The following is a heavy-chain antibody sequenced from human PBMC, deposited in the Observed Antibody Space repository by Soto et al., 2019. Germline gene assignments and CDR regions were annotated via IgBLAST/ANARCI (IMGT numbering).Heavy chain of an antibody. Sequence: GSLRLSCSGSGFTFSSYAMSWVRQAPGKGLEWVSAISGSGGSTYYADSVKGRFTISRDNSKNTLYLQMNSLRAEDTAVYYCADSSGWFFDYWGQGXLVTVYS. CDR2: ISGSGGST. CDR1: GFTFSSYA. CDR3: ADSSGWFFDY. J-gene: IGHJ4*02. D-gene: IGHD6-19*01. V-gene: IGHV3-23*01.